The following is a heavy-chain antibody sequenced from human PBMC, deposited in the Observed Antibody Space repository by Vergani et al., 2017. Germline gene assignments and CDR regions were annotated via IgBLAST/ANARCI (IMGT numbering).Heavy chain of an antibody. Sequence: EVQLVQSGAEVKKPGESLKISCKGSGYSFTSYWIGWVRQMPGKGLEWMGIIYPGDSDTRYSPSFQGQVTISADKSISTAYLQWSSLKASDTAMYYCARRFYYYSSGSSVPFDYWGQGTLVTVSS. D-gene: IGHD3-22*01. CDR3: ARRFYYYSSGSSVPFDY. J-gene: IGHJ4*02. CDR2: IYPGDSDT. CDR1: GYSFTSYW. V-gene: IGHV5-51*01.